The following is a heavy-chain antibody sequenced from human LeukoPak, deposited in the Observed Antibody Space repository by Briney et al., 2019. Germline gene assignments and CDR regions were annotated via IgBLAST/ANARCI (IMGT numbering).Heavy chain of an antibody. CDR2: ISSSSYI. J-gene: IGHJ4*02. CDR1: GFTFSNYA. CDR3: ARDGSILTGYSDFDY. D-gene: IGHD3-9*01. Sequence: PGASLRPSCAASGFTFSNYAMSWVRQAPGKGLEWVSSISSSSYIYYADSVEGRFTISRDNAKNSLYLQMNSLRAEDTAVYYCARDGSILTGYSDFDYWGQGTLVTVSS. V-gene: IGHV3-21*01.